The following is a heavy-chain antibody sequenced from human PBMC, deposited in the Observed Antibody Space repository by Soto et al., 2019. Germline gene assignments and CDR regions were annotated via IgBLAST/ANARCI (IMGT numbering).Heavy chain of an antibody. CDR2: ISSNGGST. J-gene: IGHJ1*01. V-gene: IGHV3-64D*06. D-gene: IGHD3-9*01. CDR3: VRGNYYDILTGYYMPYGYFQH. CDR1: GFTFSSYA. Sequence: PGGSLRLSCSASGFTFSSYAMHWVRQAPGKGLEYVSAISSNGGSTYYADSVKGRFTISRDNSKNMLYLQMSSLRAEDTAVYYCVRGNYYDILTGYYMPYGYFQHWGQGTLVTVSS.